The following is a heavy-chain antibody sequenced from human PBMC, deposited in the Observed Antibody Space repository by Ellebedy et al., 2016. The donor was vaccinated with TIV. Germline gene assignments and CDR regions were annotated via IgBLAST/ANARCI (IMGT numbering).Heavy chain of an antibody. CDR2: IYYSGST. CDR1: GGSVSSGSYY. J-gene: IGHJ5*02. D-gene: IGHD2-8*01. Sequence: SETLSLXXTVSGGSVSSGSYYWSWIRQPPGKGLEWIGYIYYSGSTNYNPSLKSRVTISVDTSKNQFSLKLSSVTAADTAVYYCARDKVYCTNGVCYYNWFDPWGQGTLVTVSS. V-gene: IGHV4-61*01. CDR3: ARDKVYCTNGVCYYNWFDP.